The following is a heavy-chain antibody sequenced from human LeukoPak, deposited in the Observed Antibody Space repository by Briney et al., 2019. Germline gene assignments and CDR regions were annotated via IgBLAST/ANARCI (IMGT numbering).Heavy chain of an antibody. CDR3: ARGRIQLWLLNYFDY. V-gene: IGHV4-4*07. CDR2: IYTSGST. Sequence: SETLSLTCTVSGGSISSYYWSWIRQPAGKGLEWIGRIYTSGSTNYNPSLKSRVTISVDTSKNQFSLKLSSVTAADTAVYYCARGRIQLWLLNYFDYWGQGTLVTVSS. CDR1: GGSISSYY. J-gene: IGHJ4*02. D-gene: IGHD5-18*01.